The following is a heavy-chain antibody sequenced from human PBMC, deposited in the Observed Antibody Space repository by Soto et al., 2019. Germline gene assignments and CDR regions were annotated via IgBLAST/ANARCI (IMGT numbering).Heavy chain of an antibody. CDR3: ARWGLYFYYYMAF. CDR1: GGSISSSSYY. J-gene: IGHJ6*03. D-gene: IGHD2-2*02. CDR2: IYYSGST. Sequence: PSETLSLSCTVSGGSISSSSYYWGWIRQPPGKGLEWIGSIYYSGSTYYNPSLKSRVTISVDTSKNQFSLKLSSVTAADTVVYYCARWGLYFYYYMAFWAKGTTVTVSS. V-gene: IGHV4-39*01.